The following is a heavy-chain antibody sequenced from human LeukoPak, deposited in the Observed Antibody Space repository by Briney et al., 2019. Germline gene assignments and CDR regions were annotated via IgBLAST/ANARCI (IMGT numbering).Heavy chain of an antibody. V-gene: IGHV4-4*07. CDR1: GGSISSYD. CDR2: IYTSGST. Sequence: SETLSLTCTVSGGSISSYDWSWIRQPAGKGLEWIGRIYTSGSTNYNPSLKSRVTMSVDTSKNQFSLKLSSVTAADTAVYYCARDRNLRSKGPQIFDYWGQGTLVTVSS. CDR3: ARDRNLRSKGPQIFDY. J-gene: IGHJ4*02. D-gene: IGHD3-10*01.